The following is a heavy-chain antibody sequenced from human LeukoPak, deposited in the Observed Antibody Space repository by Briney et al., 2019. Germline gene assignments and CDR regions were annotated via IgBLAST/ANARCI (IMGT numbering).Heavy chain of an antibody. D-gene: IGHD2-2*01. J-gene: IGHJ6*03. CDR3: ARGRGTSGTNRDFYYYYYMDV. Sequence: ASVKVSCKASGYIFTDYAIHWLRQAPGQRPEWMGWMNAGNGNTEYSQKFQGRITLIRDTSAATAYMELSSLRHDDLAVFYCARGRGTSGTNRDFYYYYYMDVWGKGTTVTVSS. CDR2: MNAGNGNT. V-gene: IGHV1-3*01. CDR1: GYIFTDYA.